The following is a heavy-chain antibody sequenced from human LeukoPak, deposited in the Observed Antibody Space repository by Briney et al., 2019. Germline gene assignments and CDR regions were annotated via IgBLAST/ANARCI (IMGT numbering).Heavy chain of an antibody. V-gene: IGHV1-69*13. CDR3: ARAIRGEDYYYYYMDV. D-gene: IGHD3-16*01. Sequence: GASVKVSCKASGYTFTSYAMHWVRQAPGQRLEWMGGIIPIFGTANYAQKFQGRVTITADESTSTAYMELSSLRSEDTAVYYCARAIRGEDYYYYYMDVWGKGTTVTVSS. CDR1: GYTFTSYA. J-gene: IGHJ6*03. CDR2: IIPIFGTA.